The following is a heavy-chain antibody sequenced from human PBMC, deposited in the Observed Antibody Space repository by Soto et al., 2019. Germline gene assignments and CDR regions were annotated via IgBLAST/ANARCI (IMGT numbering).Heavy chain of an antibody. CDR1: GGSISSYY. J-gene: IGHJ4*02. V-gene: IGHV4-59*01. Sequence: PSETLSLTCTVSGGSISSYYWSWIRQPPGKGLEWIGYIYYSGSTNYNPSLKSRVTISVDTSKNQFSLKLSSVTAADTAVYYCARGGDYGDYARYWGQGTLVTVSS. CDR3: ARGGDYGDYARY. D-gene: IGHD4-17*01. CDR2: IYYSGST.